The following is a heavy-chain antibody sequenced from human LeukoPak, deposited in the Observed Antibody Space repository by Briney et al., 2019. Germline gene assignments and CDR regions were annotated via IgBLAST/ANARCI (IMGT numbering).Heavy chain of an antibody. V-gene: IGHV3-30*18. D-gene: IGHD2-15*01. CDR1: GFTFSTYG. CDR2: ISNDGSNK. Sequence: GGSLRLSCAASGFTFSTYGLHWVRQAPGKGPEWVAVISNDGSNKYHAESVRGRFTISRDNSKNTLYLQMNSLRAEDTAVYYCAKEQEVIVVVVAATPFDYWGQGTLVTVSS. J-gene: IGHJ4*02. CDR3: AKEQEVIVVVVAATPFDY.